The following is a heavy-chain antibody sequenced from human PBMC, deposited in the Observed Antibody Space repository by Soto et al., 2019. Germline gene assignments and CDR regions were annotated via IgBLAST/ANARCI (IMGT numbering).Heavy chain of an antibody. J-gene: IGHJ4*02. D-gene: IGHD6-13*01. CDR3: AIQGGSTWYICY. Sequence: QVQLQESGPGLVKPSGTLSLTCAVSGDSISSSNWWSWVRQPPGKGLEWIGEIYHSGSTNYNPSLTSRVTLSLDKSKHLFSLNLSSVPAADTAVYSCAIQGGSTWYICYWGQGTLVTGSS. CDR1: GDSISSSNW. CDR2: IYHSGST. V-gene: IGHV4-4*02.